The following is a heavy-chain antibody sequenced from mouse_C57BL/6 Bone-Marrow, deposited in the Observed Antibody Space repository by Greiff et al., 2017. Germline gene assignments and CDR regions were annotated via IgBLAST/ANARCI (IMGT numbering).Heavy chain of an antibody. J-gene: IGHJ4*01. V-gene: IGHV5-15*04. CDR3: ARTDYYGSSDYAMDY. CDR1: GFTFSDYG. Sequence: EVKVEESGGGLVQPGGSLKLSCAASGFTFSDYGMAWVRQAPRKGPEWVAFISTLAYSIYYADTVTGRFTIARENAKNTLYLEMSSLRSEDTAMYYCARTDYYGSSDYAMDYWGQGTSVTVSS. D-gene: IGHD1-1*01. CDR2: ISTLAYSI.